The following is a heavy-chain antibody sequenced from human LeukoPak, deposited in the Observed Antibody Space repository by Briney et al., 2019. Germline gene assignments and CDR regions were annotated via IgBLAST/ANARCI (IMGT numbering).Heavy chain of an antibody. CDR3: ASDLTVPPYNWFDP. J-gene: IGHJ5*02. CDR1: GGSIRSSH. Sequence: SETLSLTCTVSGGSIRSSHWSWIRPPAGKGLEWIAIIYNGGGTNYNPSLKSRVTISRDTSKNQFSLTLTSVTAADTAVYYCASDLTVPPYNWFDPWGQGTLVTVSS. CDR2: IYNGGGT. D-gene: IGHD7-27*01. V-gene: IGHV4-4*07.